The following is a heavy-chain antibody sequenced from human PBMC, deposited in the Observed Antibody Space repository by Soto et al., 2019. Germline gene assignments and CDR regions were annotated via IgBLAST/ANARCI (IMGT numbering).Heavy chain of an antibody. CDR3: ARGNGGAVTTLYYYYYMDV. Sequence: ASVKVSCKASGYTFTSYDINWVRQATGQGLEWMGWMNPNSGNTGYAQKFQGRVTMTRNTSISTAYMELSSLRSEDTAVYYCARGNGGAVTTLYYYYYMDVWGKGTTVTVSS. CDR1: GYTFTSYD. J-gene: IGHJ6*03. V-gene: IGHV1-8*01. D-gene: IGHD4-4*01. CDR2: MNPNSGNT.